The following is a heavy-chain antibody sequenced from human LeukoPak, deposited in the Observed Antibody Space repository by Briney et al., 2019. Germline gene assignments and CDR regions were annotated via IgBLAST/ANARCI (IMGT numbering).Heavy chain of an antibody. CDR3: ARVGCSSTSCYVGY. Sequence: PSETLSLTCTVSGGSISSYYWSWIRQPAGKGLEWIGRIYTSGSTNYNPSLKSRVTISVDKSKNQFYLKLSSVTAADTAVYYCARVGCSSTSCYVGYWGQGTLVTVSS. CDR2: IYTSGST. CDR1: GGSISSYY. D-gene: IGHD2-2*01. J-gene: IGHJ4*02. V-gene: IGHV4-4*07.